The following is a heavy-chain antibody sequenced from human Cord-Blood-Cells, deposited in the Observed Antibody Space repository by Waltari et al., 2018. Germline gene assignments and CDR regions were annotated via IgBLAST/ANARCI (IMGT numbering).Heavy chain of an antibody. D-gene: IGHD1-26*01. V-gene: IGHV3-30-3*01. J-gene: IGHJ3*02. CDR2: ISYDGSNK. CDR1: GFTFSSYA. CDR3: ARAPGGSYSDAFDI. Sequence: QVQLVESGGGVVQPGRSLRLSCAASGFTFSSYAMPWVRHAPGKGLEWVAVISYDGSNKYYADSVKGRFTISRDNSKNTLYLQMNSLRAEDTAVYYCARAPGGSYSDAFDIWGQGTMVTVSS.